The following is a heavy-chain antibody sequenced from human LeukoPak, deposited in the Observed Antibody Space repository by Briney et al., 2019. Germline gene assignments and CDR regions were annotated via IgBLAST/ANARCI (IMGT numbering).Heavy chain of an antibody. J-gene: IGHJ4*02. CDR3: ARGVRGAVDY. CDR2: IYYSGST. Sequence: SETLSLTCTVSGGSISSGGYYWSWIRQHPGKGLEWIGYIYYSGSTYYNPSLKSRVTISVDTSKNQFSLKLSSVTAADTAVYYCARGVRGAVDYWGQGTPVTVSS. D-gene: IGHD3-10*01. V-gene: IGHV4-31*03. CDR1: GGSISSGGYY.